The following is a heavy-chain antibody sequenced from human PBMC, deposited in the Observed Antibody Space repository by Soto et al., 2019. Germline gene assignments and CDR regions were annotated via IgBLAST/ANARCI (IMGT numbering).Heavy chain of an antibody. J-gene: IGHJ3*02. V-gene: IGHV3-33*01. CDR1: GFTFSTYG. CDR3: VRERGAFDAFDI. CDR2: IWSNGKNK. Sequence: QVQLLDSGGGVVQPGRSLGLSCAASGFTFSTYGMHWVRQSPGKGLEWVAVIWSNGKNKYYADSVMGRFTISRDNSKNTLDLQMNSLTAVDTALYYCVRERGAFDAFDIWGQGTMVTVSS.